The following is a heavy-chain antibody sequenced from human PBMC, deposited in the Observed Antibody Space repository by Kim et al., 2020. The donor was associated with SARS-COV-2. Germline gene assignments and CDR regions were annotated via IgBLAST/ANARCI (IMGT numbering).Heavy chain of an antibody. CDR3: ARGQGTLGS. CDR1: RFTFSNLW. CDR2: IKQDGSEK. J-gene: IGHJ5*02. Sequence: GGSLRLSCAASRFTFSNLWMSWVRQAPGKGLEWVANIKQDGSEKYYVDSVVGRFSISRDNAKNSLYLQINSLRAEDTAVYYCARGQGTLGSWGQGTLVTVSS. D-gene: IGHD3-10*01. V-gene: IGHV3-7*01.